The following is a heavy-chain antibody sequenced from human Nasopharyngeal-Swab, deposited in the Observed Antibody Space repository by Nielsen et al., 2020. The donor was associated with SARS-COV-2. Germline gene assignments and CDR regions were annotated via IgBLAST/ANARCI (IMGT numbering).Heavy chain of an antibody. Sequence: WVRQAPGQGLEWMGGIIPILGTANYAQKFQGRVTITADESTSTAYMELSSLRSEDTAVYYCARDLGCSSTSCYEGNWFDPWGQGTLVTVSS. CDR2: IIPILGTA. J-gene: IGHJ5*02. V-gene: IGHV1-69*01. CDR3: ARDLGCSSTSCYEGNWFDP. D-gene: IGHD2-2*01.